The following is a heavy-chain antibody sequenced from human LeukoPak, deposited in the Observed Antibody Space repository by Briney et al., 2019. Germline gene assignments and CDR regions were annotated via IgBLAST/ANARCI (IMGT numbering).Heavy chain of an antibody. Sequence: PSETLSLTRAVYGGSFSGYYWSWIRQPPGKGLEWIGEINHSGSTNYNPSLKSRVTISVDTSKNQFSLKLSSVTAADTAVYYCARVVVYCDSSGYDYWGQGTLVTVSS. J-gene: IGHJ4*02. CDR2: INHSGST. CDR1: GGSFSGYY. CDR3: ARVVVYCDSSGYDY. V-gene: IGHV4-34*01. D-gene: IGHD3-22*01.